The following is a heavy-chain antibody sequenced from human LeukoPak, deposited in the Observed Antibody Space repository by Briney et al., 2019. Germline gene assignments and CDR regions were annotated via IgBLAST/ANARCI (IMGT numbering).Heavy chain of an antibody. D-gene: IGHD3-10*01. J-gene: IGHJ4*02. CDR1: GFTFSDSS. CDR3: APWLGATIDS. CDR2: SREKPNNYAT. V-gene: IGHV3-73*01. Sequence: PGGSLRLSCAASGFTFSDSSFHWVRQASGKGLEWVGHSREKPNNYATAYPASVKGRFTISRDDSKNTVYLQMNSLKTEDTAVYYCAPWLGATIDSWGQGTLVTVSS.